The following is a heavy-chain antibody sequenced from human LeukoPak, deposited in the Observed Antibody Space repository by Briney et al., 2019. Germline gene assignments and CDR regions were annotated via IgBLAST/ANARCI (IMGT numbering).Heavy chain of an antibody. CDR1: GFTFKRHT. CDR3: ARVRNDYGDFDAFDL. CDR2: INWNGADA. V-gene: IGHV3-20*04. D-gene: IGHD4-17*01. J-gene: IGHJ3*01. Sequence: GGSLRLSCEASGFTFKRHTMNWVRQGPGKGLHWVSGINWNGADADYADSVKGRFTISRDNAKNSLYLQMNSLRDEDTALYYCARVRNDYGDFDAFDLWGQGTLVTVSA.